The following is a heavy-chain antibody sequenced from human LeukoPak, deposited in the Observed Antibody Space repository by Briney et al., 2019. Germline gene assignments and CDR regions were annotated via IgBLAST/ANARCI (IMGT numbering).Heavy chain of an antibody. CDR2: IYYSGST. Sequence: SETLSLTCTVSGGSTSSGDYYCSWIRQPPGKGLEWIGYIYYSGSTYYNPSLKSRVTISVETSKYQFSLTLSSVTAADTAVYYCARDLYCGGDCYEDWGQGTLVTVSS. V-gene: IGHV4-30-4*08. D-gene: IGHD2-21*01. CDR1: GGSTSSGDYY. J-gene: IGHJ4*02. CDR3: ARDLYCGGDCYED.